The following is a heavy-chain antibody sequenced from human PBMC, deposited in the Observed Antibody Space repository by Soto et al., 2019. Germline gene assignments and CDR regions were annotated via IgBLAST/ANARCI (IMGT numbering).Heavy chain of an antibody. CDR3: APYCTNGVCYGGSKWFDP. CDR1: GGTFSSYA. D-gene: IGHD2-8*01. Sequence: QVQLVQSGAEVKKPGSSVKVSCKASGGTFSSYAISWVRQAPGQGLEWMGGIIPIFGTANYAQKFQGRVTITADESTSTAYMELSSLRSEDTAVYYCAPYCTNGVCYGGSKWFDPWGQGTLVTVSS. J-gene: IGHJ5*02. V-gene: IGHV1-69*12. CDR2: IIPIFGTA.